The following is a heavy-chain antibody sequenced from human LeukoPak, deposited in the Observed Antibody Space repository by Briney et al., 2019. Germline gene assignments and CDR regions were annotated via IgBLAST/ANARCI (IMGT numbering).Heavy chain of an antibody. CDR3: ARGGIAAQRRDVFDI. Sequence: PGGSLRLSCAASGLTFSSYSMNWVRQVPGKGLQGVSSISSSSSYIYYAESVKGRFTISRDNAKNSLYLQMNSLRAEDTAVYYCARGGIAAQRRDVFDIWGQGTMVTVPS. CDR1: GLTFSSYS. V-gene: IGHV3-21*01. D-gene: IGHD6-13*01. CDR2: ISSSSSYI. J-gene: IGHJ3*02.